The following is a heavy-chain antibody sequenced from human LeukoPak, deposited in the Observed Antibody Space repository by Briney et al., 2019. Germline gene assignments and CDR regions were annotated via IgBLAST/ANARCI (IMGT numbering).Heavy chain of an antibody. CDR2: IYTSGST. V-gene: IGHV4-4*07. CDR1: GGSISSYY. D-gene: IGHD4-4*01. CDR3: ARDRTVGYSNYATRAFDY. Sequence: SETLSLTCTVSGGSISSYYWSWIRQPAGKGLEWIGRIYTSGSTNYNPSLKSRATMSVDTSKNQFSLKLSSVTAADTAVYYCARDRTVGYSNYATRAFDYWGQGTLVTVSS. J-gene: IGHJ4*02.